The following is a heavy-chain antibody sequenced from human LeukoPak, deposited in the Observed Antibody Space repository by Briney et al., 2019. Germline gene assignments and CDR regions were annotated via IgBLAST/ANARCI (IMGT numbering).Heavy chain of an antibody. CDR2: IYYTGST. Sequence: PSETLSLTCTVSGGSIGSSNYYWGWIRQPPGKGLEWIGSIYYTGSTYYNPSLKRRVTISVDTSKNQFSLKLGSVPAADTAVYYCARHRDTTMAPGNWIDPWGQGPLVTVSS. CDR3: ARHRDTTMAPGNWIDP. J-gene: IGHJ5*02. V-gene: IGHV4-39*01. CDR1: GGSIGSSNYY. D-gene: IGHD5-18*01.